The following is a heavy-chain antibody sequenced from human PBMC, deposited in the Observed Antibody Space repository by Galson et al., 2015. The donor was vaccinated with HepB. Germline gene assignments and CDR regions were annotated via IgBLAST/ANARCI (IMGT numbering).Heavy chain of an antibody. V-gene: IGHV1-69*13. CDR3: ARSYATTSLCAY. CDR1: GRTFRSYG. Sequence: SVKVSCKASGRTFRSYGISWVRQAPGQGLEWMGEIIPVFGTAQYAQKFQGRVTITADEPTSTAYMELSSLRSEDTAVYYCARSYATTSLCAYWGQGTLVTVSS. CDR2: IIPVFGTA. D-gene: IGHD3-16*01. J-gene: IGHJ4*02.